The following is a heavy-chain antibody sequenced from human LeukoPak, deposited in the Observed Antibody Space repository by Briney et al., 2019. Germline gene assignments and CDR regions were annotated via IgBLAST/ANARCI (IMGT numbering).Heavy chain of an antibody. CDR3: GKNIGPVGTYHYGADV. CDR1: GFIFSNYA. J-gene: IGHJ6*02. D-gene: IGHD6-13*01. Sequence: GGSLRLSCAASGFIFSNYAIIWVRQAPGKGLEWVSGISGSGETTFYADSVRGRFTISRDNSKNTVNLQMNSLRDEDTAKYYCGKNIGPVGTYHYGADVWGQGTAVIVSS. CDR2: ISGSGETT. V-gene: IGHV3-23*01.